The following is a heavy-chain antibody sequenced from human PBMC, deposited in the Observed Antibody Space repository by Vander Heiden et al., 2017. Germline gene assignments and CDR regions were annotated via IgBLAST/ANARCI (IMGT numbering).Heavy chain of an antibody. D-gene: IGHD3-10*01. CDR1: GFPFSRYW. J-gene: IGHJ6*02. Sequence: VPLVASGGRLVQPGGSLSLSCAASGFPFSRYWMSGVRQAPGKGLEWVANIKQDGSEKYYVDSVKGRFTISRDNAKNSLYLQMNSLRAEDTAVYYCARGDITMVRGVIITLNGMDVWGQGTTVTVSS. CDR2: IKQDGSEK. V-gene: IGHV3-7*01. CDR3: ARGDITMVRGVIITLNGMDV.